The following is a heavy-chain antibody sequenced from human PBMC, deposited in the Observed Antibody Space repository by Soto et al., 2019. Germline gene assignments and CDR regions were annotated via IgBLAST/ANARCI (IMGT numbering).Heavy chain of an antibody. CDR1: GFTFNNYA. J-gene: IGHJ4*02. CDR2: INNGGDNI. D-gene: IGHD2-2*01. Sequence: GGSLRLSCAASGFTFNNYAMSWVRQAPGKGLEWVSSINNGGDNIYYADSVKGRFTISRDNSKSTLYLQMNSLRAEDTAVYYCAKTFLARYCSSSICYDPADYFDYWGQGTLVTVSS. CDR3: AKTFLARYCSSSICYDPADYFDY. V-gene: IGHV3-23*01.